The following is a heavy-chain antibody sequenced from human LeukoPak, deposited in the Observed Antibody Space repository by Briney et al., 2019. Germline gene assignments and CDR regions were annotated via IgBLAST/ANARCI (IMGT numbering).Heavy chain of an antibody. V-gene: IGHV3-21*01. D-gene: IGHD1-26*01. CDR2: ISSSSSYI. Sequence: GGSLRLSCAASGFTFSSYAITWVRQAPGKGLEWVSSISSSSSYIYYADSVKGRFTISRDNAKNSLYLQMNSLRAEDTAVYYCARDSGSQIYYFDYWGQGTLVTVSS. CDR3: ARDSGSQIYYFDY. J-gene: IGHJ4*02. CDR1: GFTFSSYA.